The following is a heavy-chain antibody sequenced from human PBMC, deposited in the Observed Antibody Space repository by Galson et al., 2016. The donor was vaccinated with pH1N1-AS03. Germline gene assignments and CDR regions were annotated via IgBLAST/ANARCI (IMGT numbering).Heavy chain of an antibody. CDR1: GFTFSHYG. CDR3: ARGRIYSMEGKFGFDL. CDR2: IWYDGSCT. Sequence: SLRLSCAASGFTFSHYGIHWVRQAPGKGLEWVAVIWYDGSCTYYTDSVKGRFTISRDNSKSTLSLQMNSLRVEDTAIYYCARGRIYSMEGKFGFDLWGQGTLATVSS. J-gene: IGHJ4*02. V-gene: IGHV3-33*01. D-gene: IGHD2-15*01.